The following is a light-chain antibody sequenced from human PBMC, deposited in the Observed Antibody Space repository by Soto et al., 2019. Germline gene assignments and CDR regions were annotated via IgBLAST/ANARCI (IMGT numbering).Light chain of an antibody. CDR3: QKYYSAPLT. CDR1: HDIRDF. CDR2: AAS. J-gene: IGKJ4*01. Sequence: DIPVTQSPSSLSASLGDRVSITCRASHDIRDFLAWYQQRPGQVPKLLIYAASTVQSGVPSRFRGSGFGTEFTLTISGLQPEDVATYYCQKYYSAPLTFGGGTKV. V-gene: IGKV1-27*01.